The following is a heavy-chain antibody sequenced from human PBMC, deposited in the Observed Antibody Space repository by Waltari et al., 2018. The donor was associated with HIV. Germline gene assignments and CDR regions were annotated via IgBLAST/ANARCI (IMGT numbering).Heavy chain of an antibody. D-gene: IGHD3-10*01. J-gene: IGHJ6*02. CDR3: AKGTAEYYGSGRLGV. CDR1: GFTFDDYA. CDR2: ISWNSGSI. Sequence: EVQLVASGGGLVQPGRSLRLSCAASGFTFDDYAMPWVRQAPGKGLEWVSGISWNSGSIGYADSVKGRFTISRDNAKNSLYLQMNSLRAEDTALYYCAKGTAEYYGSGRLGVWGQGTTVTVSS. V-gene: IGHV3-9*01.